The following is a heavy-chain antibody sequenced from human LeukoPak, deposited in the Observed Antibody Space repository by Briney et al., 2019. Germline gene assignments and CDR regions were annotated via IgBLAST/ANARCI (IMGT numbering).Heavy chain of an antibody. J-gene: IGHJ4*02. CDR2: IKKDGSEK. CDR1: GFIFSNYW. Sequence: GGSLRLSCAASGFIFSNYWMNWVRQTPGKGLEWVANIKKDGSEKHYVDSVRGRFTISRDNAKNSLFLQMNSLRAEDTAVYYCAADGYRSPFDYWGQGTLVTVSS. D-gene: IGHD5-24*01. CDR3: AADGYRSPFDY. V-gene: IGHV3-7*01.